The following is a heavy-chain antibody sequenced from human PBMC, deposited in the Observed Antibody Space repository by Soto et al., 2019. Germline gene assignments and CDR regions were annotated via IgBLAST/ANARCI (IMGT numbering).Heavy chain of an antibody. J-gene: IGHJ6*02. V-gene: IGHV1-3*01. D-gene: IGHD2-8*01. CDR3: ARENQPRGLYLHYYGAEV. CDR1: GYTLTSYA. Sequence: ASVKVSCKTSGYTLTSYAMHWLRQAPGQRLEWMGWINAGDGDKKYCQKFQGRVTITRDTFANTAYMEVSSLRSEDTAIYYCARENQPRGLYLHYYGAEVWGQGTPVTVSS. CDR2: INAGDGDK.